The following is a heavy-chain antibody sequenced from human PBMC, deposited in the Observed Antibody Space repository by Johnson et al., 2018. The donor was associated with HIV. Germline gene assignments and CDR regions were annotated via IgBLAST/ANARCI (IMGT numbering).Heavy chain of an antibody. CDR1: EFTFSSYD. J-gene: IGHJ3*02. D-gene: IGHD3-16*01. V-gene: IGHV3-30*02. Sequence: QVQLVESGGGVVQPGGSLKLSCAASEFTFSSYDMHWVRQAPGKGLEWVTFIRYDGTNKYYADSVKGRFTISRDNSKNTLYLQMNSLRAAGTAVYYCARCMITFGVVVGAFEIWGQGTMVTVSS. CDR3: ARCMITFGVVVGAFEI. CDR2: IRYDGTNK.